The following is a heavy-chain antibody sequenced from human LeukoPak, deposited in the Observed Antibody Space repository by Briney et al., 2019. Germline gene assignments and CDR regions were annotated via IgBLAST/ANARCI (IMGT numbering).Heavy chain of an antibody. J-gene: IGHJ6*02. CDR2: ISSSGSTI. CDR3: ARNKGITMVRGANYGMDV. D-gene: IGHD3-10*01. Sequence: GGSLRLSCAASGFTFSDYYMSWIRQAPGKGLEWVSYISSSGSTIYYADSVKGRFTISRDNAKNSLYLQMNSLRAEDTAVYYCARNKGITMVRGANYGMDVWGQGTTVTVFS. CDR1: GFTFSDYY. V-gene: IGHV3-11*01.